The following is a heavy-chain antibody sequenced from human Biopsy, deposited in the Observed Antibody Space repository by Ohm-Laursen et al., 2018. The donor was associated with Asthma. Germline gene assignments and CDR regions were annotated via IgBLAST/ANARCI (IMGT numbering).Heavy chain of an antibody. V-gene: IGHV2-70*04. CDR1: GFSLSSSGAN. CDR3: TRHIDY. D-gene: IGHD2-21*01. Sequence: TQTLTLTCSFSGFSLSSSGANVNWIRQPPGKALEWRARIDWKEDKFYSTSLRTRLTISKGSSEDQVVLTMNNMGPVDTATYYCTRHIDYWGPGILVTVSS. CDR2: IDWKEDK. J-gene: IGHJ4*02.